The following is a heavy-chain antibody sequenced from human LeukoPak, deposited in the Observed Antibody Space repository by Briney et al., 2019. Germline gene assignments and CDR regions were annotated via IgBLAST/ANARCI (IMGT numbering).Heavy chain of an antibody. J-gene: IGHJ4*02. D-gene: IGHD3-3*01. CDR3: ARDGYDFWSDYPTTLDY. CDR1: GFNFSTYN. CDR2: ISTSSRTI. Sequence: GGSLRLSCAVSGFNFSTYNMNWVRQAPGKGLEWVSYISTSSRTIYYADSVKGRFTISRDNVKNSLYLQMNSLRAGYTAVYYCARDGYDFWSDYPTTLDYWGQGTLVTFSS. V-gene: IGHV3-48*01.